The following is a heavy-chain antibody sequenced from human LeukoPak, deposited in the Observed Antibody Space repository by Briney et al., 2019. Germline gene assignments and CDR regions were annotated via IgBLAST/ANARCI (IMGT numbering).Heavy chain of an antibody. V-gene: IGHV1-69*05. Sequence: SVKVSCKASGGTFSSYAISWVRQAPGRGLEWMGGIIPIFGTANYAQKFQGRVTITTDESTSTAYMELSSLRSEDTAVYYCASGVTVYYYYYMDVWGKGTTVTVSS. J-gene: IGHJ6*03. CDR1: GGTFSSYA. D-gene: IGHD1-14*01. CDR2: IIPIFGTA. CDR3: ASGVTVYYYYYMDV.